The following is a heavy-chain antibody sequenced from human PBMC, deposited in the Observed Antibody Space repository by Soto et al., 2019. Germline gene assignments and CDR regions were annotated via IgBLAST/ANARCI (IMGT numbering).Heavy chain of an antibody. J-gene: IGHJ6*02. D-gene: IGHD2-21*02. CDR2: INPSGGST. CDR1: GYTFTSYY. Sequence: QVQLVQSGAEVKKPGASVKVSCKASGYTFTSYYMHWVRQAPGQGLEWMGIINPSGGSTSYAQKFQSRVTMTRDTSTSTVYMELSSLRSEDTAVYYCARDRAYCGGDCYIGVYYYGMDVWGQGTTVTVSS. CDR3: ARDRAYCGGDCYIGVYYYGMDV. V-gene: IGHV1-46*01.